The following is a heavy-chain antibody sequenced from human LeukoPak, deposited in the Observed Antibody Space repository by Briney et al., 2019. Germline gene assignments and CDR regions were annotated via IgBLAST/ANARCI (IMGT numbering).Heavy chain of an antibody. CDR2: IYYSGST. CDR1: GGSISSYY. J-gene: IGHJ5*02. V-gene: IGHV4-59*12. Sequence: SSETLSLTCTVSGGSISSYYWSWIRQPPGKGLEWIGYIYYSGSTHYNPSLKSRVTISVDTSKNQFSLKLSSVTAADTAVYYCARRPGVTNWFDPWGQGTLVTVSS. D-gene: IGHD3-10*01. CDR3: ARRPGVTNWFDP.